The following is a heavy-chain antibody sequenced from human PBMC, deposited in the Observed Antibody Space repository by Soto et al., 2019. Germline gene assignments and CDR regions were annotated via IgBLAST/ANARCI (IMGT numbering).Heavy chain of an antibody. V-gene: IGHV4-4*07. CDR1: GASISGLY. CDR2: IYATGTT. D-gene: IGHD1-1*01. J-gene: IGHJ5*02. Sequence: SETLSVTCPVSGASISGLYWSWIPKSAGKGLEWIGRIYATGTTDYNPSLKSRVMMSVDTSKKQFSLKLRSVTAADTAVYYCVRDGTKTLRDWFDPWGQG. CDR3: VRDGTKTLRDWFDP.